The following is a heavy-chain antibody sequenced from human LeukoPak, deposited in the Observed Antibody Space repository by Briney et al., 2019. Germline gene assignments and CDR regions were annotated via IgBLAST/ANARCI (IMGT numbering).Heavy chain of an antibody. D-gene: IGHD3-3*01. CDR3: ARDQGFWSGYGMDV. J-gene: IGHJ6*02. CDR1: GFTFSSSA. V-gene: IGHV3-23*01. CDR2: INSDGSNT. Sequence: GGSLRLSCAASGFTFSSSAMSWVRQVPGKGLVWVSYINSDGSNTDYADSVKGRFIISRDNSKNTVYLQMNSLRVEDTAVYYCARDQGFWSGYGMDVWGQGTTVIVSS.